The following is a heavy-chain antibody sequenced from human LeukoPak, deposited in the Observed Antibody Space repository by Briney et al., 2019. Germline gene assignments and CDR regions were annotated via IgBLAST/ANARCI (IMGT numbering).Heavy chain of an antibody. J-gene: IGHJ4*02. Sequence: PGGSLRLSCAASGFTFITYWMHWVRQAPGKGLVWVSRISGDGSVTSYADSVKGRFTISRDNAENTLYLQMNSLRGEDTAVYYCARDRVGAFDYWGQGTLVTVSS. CDR1: GFTFITYW. D-gene: IGHD3-10*01. CDR2: ISGDGSVT. V-gene: IGHV3-74*01. CDR3: ARDRVGAFDY.